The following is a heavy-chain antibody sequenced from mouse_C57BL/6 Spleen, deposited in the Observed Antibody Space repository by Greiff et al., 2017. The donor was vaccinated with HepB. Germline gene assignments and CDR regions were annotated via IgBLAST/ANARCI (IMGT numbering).Heavy chain of an antibody. CDR3: ARGVTGTRYFDY. D-gene: IGHD4-1*01. CDR1: GYTFTSYW. J-gene: IGHJ2*01. Sequence: QVQLQQPGAELVRPGSSVKLSCKASGYTFTSYWMDWVKQRPGQGLEWIGNIYPSDSETHYNQKFKDKATLTVDKSSSTAYMQLSSLTSEDSAVYYCARGVTGTRYFDYWGQGTTLTVSS. V-gene: IGHV1-61*01. CDR2: IYPSDSET.